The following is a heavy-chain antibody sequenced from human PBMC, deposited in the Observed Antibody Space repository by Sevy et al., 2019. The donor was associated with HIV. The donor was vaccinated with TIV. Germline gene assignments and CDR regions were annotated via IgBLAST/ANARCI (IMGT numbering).Heavy chain of an antibody. CDR1: GFTFSDHY. CDR2: IRNKADSYTT. D-gene: IGHD6-13*01. V-gene: IGHV3-72*01. J-gene: IGHJ4*02. Sequence: GGSLRLSCAASGFTFSDHYMEWVRQAPGKGLEWVGRIRNKADSYTTEYAASVKGRFTISRDDSKNSLYLLMNSLKTEDTAVYYCATHAGIAAAGRVFDYWGQGDLVPVSS. CDR3: ATHAGIAAAGRVFDY.